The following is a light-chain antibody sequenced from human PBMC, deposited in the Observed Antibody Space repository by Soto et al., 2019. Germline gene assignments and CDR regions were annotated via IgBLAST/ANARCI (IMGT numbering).Light chain of an antibody. V-gene: IGKV3-20*01. CDR2: GAS. Sequence: EIVLTQSPGTLSLSPGERATLSCGASQSFTSNYLAWYQQKPGQAPRLLIYGASTRATGIPDRFSGSGSGTDFTLTISRLEPEDFAVYYCQQYGSSQITFGQGTRLEIK. CDR1: QSFTSNY. CDR3: QQYGSSQIT. J-gene: IGKJ5*01.